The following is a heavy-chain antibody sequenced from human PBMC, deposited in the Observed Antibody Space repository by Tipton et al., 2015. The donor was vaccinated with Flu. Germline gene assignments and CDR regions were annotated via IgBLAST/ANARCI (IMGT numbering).Heavy chain of an antibody. CDR1: GFTFTSFA. D-gene: IGHD2-15*01. J-gene: IGHJ4*02. V-gene: IGHV3-23*01. Sequence: SLRLSCAASGFTFTSFAMNWVRQAPGKGLEWVSTISGSGGGTYYTDSVKGRFTTSRDISRNTLYLQMNSLRAEDTAFYYCAKSYCSASNCPGFWGQGTLVTVSS. CDR2: ISGSGGGT. CDR3: AKSYCSASNCPGF.